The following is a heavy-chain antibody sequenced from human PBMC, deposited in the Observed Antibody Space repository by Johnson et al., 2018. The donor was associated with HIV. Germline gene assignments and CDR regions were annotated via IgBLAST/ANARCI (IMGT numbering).Heavy chain of an antibody. V-gene: IGHV3-53*01. CDR3: ARGAALTAAFDI. CDR1: GFTVSSNY. Sequence: VQLVESGGGLIQPGGSLRLSCAASGFTVSSNYMSWVRQAPGKALEWVSVIYSGGCTYYADSALGRFTISRDNSTNTLYLQMNSLRAEDTAVYYCARGAALTAAFDIWDQGTMVTVSS. CDR2: IYSGGCT. J-gene: IGHJ3*02. D-gene: IGHD2-15*01.